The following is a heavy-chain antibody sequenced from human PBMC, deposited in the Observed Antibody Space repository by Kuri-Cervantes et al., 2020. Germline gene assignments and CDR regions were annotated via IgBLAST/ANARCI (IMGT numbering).Heavy chain of an antibody. CDR3: ARGGGYNFDYFDY. Sequence: KVSCKGSGYSFTSYWIGWVRQMPGKGLEWMGIIYPGDSDTRYSPSFQGQVTISADKSISTAYLQWSSLRASDTAKYYCARGGGYNFDYFDYWGQGTLVTVSS. CDR2: IYPGDSDT. CDR1: GYSFTSYW. V-gene: IGHV5-51*01. D-gene: IGHD5-24*01. J-gene: IGHJ4*02.